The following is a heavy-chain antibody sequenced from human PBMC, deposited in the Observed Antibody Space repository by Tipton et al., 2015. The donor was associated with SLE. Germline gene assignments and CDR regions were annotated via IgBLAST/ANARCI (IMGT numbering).Heavy chain of an antibody. V-gene: IGHV5-51*01. CDR2: IYPDDSDT. CDR1: GYTFSTYW. CDR3: STGGSNYCDALEC. J-gene: IGHJ4*02. D-gene: IGHD3-22*01. Sequence: QLVQSGAEVKKPGESLKISCQGSGYTFSTYWIGWVRHMPGKGLEWMGIIYPDDSDTRYSPSFQGQVTISADKSISTAYLQWNGLKLSDTAIFYCSTGGSNYCDALECWGQGTLVTVSS.